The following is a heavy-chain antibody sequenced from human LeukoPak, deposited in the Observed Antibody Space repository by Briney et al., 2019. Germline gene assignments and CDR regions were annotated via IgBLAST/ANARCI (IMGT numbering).Heavy chain of an antibody. V-gene: IGHV3-15*01. J-gene: IGHJ4*02. Sequence: GGSLRLSCVASGFTFSSYEMNWVRQAPGKGLECVGRIKSKRDGETTEYAAPVKGRFTISRDDSKNTMYMQMNSLKSEDTAIYYCIADIPPPRGYDYPFDYWGQGTLVSVSS. CDR2: IKSKRDGETT. D-gene: IGHD5-12*01. CDR3: IADIPPPRGYDYPFDY. CDR1: GFTFSSYE.